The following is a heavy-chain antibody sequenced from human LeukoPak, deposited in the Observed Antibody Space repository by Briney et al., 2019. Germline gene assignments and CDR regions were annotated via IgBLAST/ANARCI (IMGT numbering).Heavy chain of an antibody. D-gene: IGHD1-26*01. CDR1: GFSLSNYW. V-gene: IGHV3-7*01. J-gene: IGHJ4*02. Sequence: PGGSQRLSCAASGFSLSNYWISWVRQAPGKGLEWVANIKLDGSEKYYVNSVKGRFTISRDNAKNSLNLQMNSLRAEDTAVYYCARETRGSYVPGLDSWGQGTLVTVSS. CDR2: IKLDGSEK. CDR3: ARETRGSYVPGLDS.